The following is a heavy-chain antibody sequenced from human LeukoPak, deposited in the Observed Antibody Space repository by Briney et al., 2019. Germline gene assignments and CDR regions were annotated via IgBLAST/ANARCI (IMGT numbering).Heavy chain of an antibody. Sequence: GESLKISCQGSAYTFSGHWIGWVRQQPGKGLEWLGIIFPTDSDTTYSPSFQGQAIISADQSTGTAYLQWSSLRASDTAMYYCAGVIFGTGDYVDAFDVWGQGTVVTVSS. CDR3: AGVIFGTGDYVDAFDV. CDR2: IFPTDSDT. J-gene: IGHJ3*01. CDR1: AYTFSGHW. D-gene: IGHD3/OR15-3a*01. V-gene: IGHV5-51*01.